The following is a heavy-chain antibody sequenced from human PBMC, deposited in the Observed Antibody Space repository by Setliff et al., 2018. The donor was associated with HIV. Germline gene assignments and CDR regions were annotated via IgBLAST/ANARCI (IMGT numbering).Heavy chain of an antibody. Sequence: SETLSLTCTVSGGSIITGTYYWGWIRQPPGKGLEWIGSMHYSGSTNYNPSLKSRVTISVDTSKNQFSLKLTSVTAADTAIYYCARGRDYTGSWFRPFYLDFWGHGNLVTVSS. CDR3: ARGRDYTGSWFRPFYLDF. CDR2: MHYSGST. D-gene: IGHD3-3*01. CDR1: GGSIITGTYY. V-gene: IGHV4-39*02. J-gene: IGHJ4*01.